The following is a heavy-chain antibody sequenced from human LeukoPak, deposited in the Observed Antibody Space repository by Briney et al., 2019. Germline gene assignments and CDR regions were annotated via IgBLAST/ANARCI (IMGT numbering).Heavy chain of an antibody. CDR2: IYYSGST. Sequence: SETLSLTCTVSGGSISSHYWSWIRQPPGKGLEWIGYIYYSGSTNYNPSLKSRVTISVDTSKNQFSLKLSSVTAADTAVYYCAREVGATIYWGQGTLVTVSS. J-gene: IGHJ4*02. CDR1: GGSISSHY. V-gene: IGHV4-59*11. CDR3: AREVGATIY. D-gene: IGHD1-26*01.